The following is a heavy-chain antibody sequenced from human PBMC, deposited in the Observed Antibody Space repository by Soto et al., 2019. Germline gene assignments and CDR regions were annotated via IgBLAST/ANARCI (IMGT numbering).Heavy chain of an antibody. CDR2: IYPGDSDT. J-gene: IGHJ4*02. D-gene: IGHD3-22*01. CDR3: ARDTFSGDSSGPHY. V-gene: IGHV5-51*01. Sequence: GESLKISCKGSGYGFSRYWIAWVRQTPGKGLEWMGLIYPGDSDTRYSPSFQGQVTISADKSITTAYLQWSSLKASDTAIYYCARDTFSGDSSGPHYWGQGTLVTVSS. CDR1: GYGFSRYW.